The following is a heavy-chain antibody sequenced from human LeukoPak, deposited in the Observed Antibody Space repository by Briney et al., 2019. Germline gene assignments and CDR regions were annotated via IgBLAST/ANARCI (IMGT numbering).Heavy chain of an antibody. V-gene: IGHV1-8*01. J-gene: IGHJ6*03. Sequence: ATVNVSCRPSGDTLSRLDFKWVPRATGQEREGMGWMNPKTGGTGYAQKFQDRVTMTRDTSIGTAYMELSSLTSEDTAIYYCARGPNYNLWSGSWTYYYMGVWGEGTTVTVSS. D-gene: IGHD3-3*01. CDR1: GDTLSRLD. CDR3: ARGPNYNLWSGSWTYYYMGV. CDR2: MNPKTGGT.